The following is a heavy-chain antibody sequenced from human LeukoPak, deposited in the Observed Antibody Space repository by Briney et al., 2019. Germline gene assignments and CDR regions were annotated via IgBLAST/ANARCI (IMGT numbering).Heavy chain of an antibody. V-gene: IGHV3-9*02. D-gene: IGHD3-3*01. Sequence: GGSLRLSCAASGFTSDDYAMHWVRQAPGKGLEWVSGISWNSGRIVYADSVKGRFTISRDNAKNSLYLQMNSLRAEDMALYYCAKDISTNYDSWGYDYWGQGTLVTVSS. J-gene: IGHJ4*02. CDR3: AKDISTNYDSWGYDY. CDR1: GFTSDDYA. CDR2: ISWNSGRI.